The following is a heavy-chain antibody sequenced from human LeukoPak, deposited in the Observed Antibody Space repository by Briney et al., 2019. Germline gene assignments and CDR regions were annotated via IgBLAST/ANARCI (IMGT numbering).Heavy chain of an antibody. Sequence: PSETLSLTCTGSGGSISSYHWSWIRQPAGKGLEWIGRIYKSGSTNYNPSLKSRVTMSVDTSKNQFSLKLSSVTAADTAVYYCARALPAAAHVDYWGQGTLVTVSS. D-gene: IGHD6-13*01. CDR1: GGSISSYH. J-gene: IGHJ4*02. CDR3: ARALPAAAHVDY. V-gene: IGHV4-4*07. CDR2: IYKSGST.